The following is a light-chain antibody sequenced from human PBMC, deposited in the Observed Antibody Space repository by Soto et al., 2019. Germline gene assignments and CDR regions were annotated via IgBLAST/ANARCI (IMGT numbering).Light chain of an antibody. Sequence: DVVMTQSPLSLPVTLGQPASISCRSSQSLVYSDGNTYLSWFQQRPGQSPRRLIYKVSTRDYGVRERFSGSGSGTDFTLKISRVEAEDVAVYYCMQGAHWPRTFGQGTKVEI. CDR2: KVS. CDR1: QSLVYSDGNTY. J-gene: IGKJ1*01. CDR3: MQGAHWPRT. V-gene: IGKV2-30*01.